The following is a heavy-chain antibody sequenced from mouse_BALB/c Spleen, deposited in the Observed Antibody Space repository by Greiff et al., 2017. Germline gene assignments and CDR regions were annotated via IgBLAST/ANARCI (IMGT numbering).Heavy chain of an antibody. CDR3: TTTVVATDGYAMDY. CDR2: INPSNGGT. J-gene: IGHJ4*01. V-gene: IGHV1S81*02. D-gene: IGHD1-1*01. Sequence: VQLKQPGAELVKPGASVKLSCKASGYTFTSYYMYWVKQRPGQGLEWIGGINPSNGGTNFNEKFKSKATLTVDKSSSTAYMQLSSLTSEDSAVYYCTTTVVATDGYAMDYWGQGTSVTVSS. CDR1: GYTFTSYY.